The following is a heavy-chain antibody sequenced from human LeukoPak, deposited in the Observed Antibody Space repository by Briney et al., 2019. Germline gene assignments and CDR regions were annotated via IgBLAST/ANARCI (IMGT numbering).Heavy chain of an antibody. Sequence: SETLSLTCAVYGGSFSGYYWGWIRQPPGKGLEWIGESSHSGSTNYNPSLKSRVTISVDTSKNQFSLKLSSVTAADTAVYYCARGVVRGVIRGNFNWFDPWGQGTLVTVSS. CDR1: GGSFSGYY. J-gene: IGHJ5*02. CDR3: ARGVVRGVIRGNFNWFDP. V-gene: IGHV4-34*01. CDR2: SSHSGST. D-gene: IGHD3-10*01.